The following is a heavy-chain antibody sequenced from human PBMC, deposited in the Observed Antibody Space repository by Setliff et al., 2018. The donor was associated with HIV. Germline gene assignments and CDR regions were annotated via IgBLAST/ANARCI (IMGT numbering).Heavy chain of an antibody. J-gene: IGHJ4*02. CDR2: INHNKSS. D-gene: IGHD2-2*01. V-gene: IGHV4-34*01. Sequence: PSETLSLTCAVYGESLSDYYWSWIRQPPGKGLEWIGEINHNKSSDYNPSLKSRVTMSVDTSKNQSSLKVKSVTAADTAVYYCARQKKSSSWSPNDYWGQGTLVTVSS. CDR3: ARQKKSSSWSPNDY. CDR1: GESLSDYY.